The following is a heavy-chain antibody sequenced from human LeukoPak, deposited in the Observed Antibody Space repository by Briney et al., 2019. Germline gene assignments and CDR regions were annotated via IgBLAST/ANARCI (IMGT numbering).Heavy chain of an antibody. CDR1: GYTLTELS. D-gene: IGHD6-19*01. J-gene: IGHJ4*02. Sequence: GASVKVSCKVSGYTLTELSMHWVRQAPGKGLEWMGGFDPEDGETIYAQKFQGRVTMTEDTSTDTAYMELSSLRSEDTAVYYCATGRPAVAGTPVDYWGQGTLVTVSS. V-gene: IGHV1-24*01. CDR2: FDPEDGET. CDR3: ATGRPAVAGTPVDY.